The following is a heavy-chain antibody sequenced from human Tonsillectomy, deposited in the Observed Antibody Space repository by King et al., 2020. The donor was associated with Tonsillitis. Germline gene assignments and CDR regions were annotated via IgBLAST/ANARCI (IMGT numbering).Heavy chain of an antibody. J-gene: IGHJ4*02. V-gene: IGHV3-21*01. CDR3: ARDIGGSRQPPSIFDS. D-gene: IGHD1-26*01. Sequence: VQLVESGGGLVKPGGSLRLSCAASGFTFSPYSMHWVRQAPGKGLEWISSISSTSLYIFYADSVKGRFTISRDNAKNSVYLQMNSLRVEDTALYYCARDIGGSRQPPSIFDSWGQGTLVTVSS. CDR2: ISSTSLYI. CDR1: GFTFSPYS.